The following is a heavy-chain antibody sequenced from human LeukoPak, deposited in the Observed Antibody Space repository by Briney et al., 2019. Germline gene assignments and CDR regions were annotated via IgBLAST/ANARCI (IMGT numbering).Heavy chain of an antibody. J-gene: IGHJ2*01. CDR3: AKVWAHDGSGNPYWHFDL. V-gene: IGHV3-23*01. Sequence: GGSLRLSCAASGFTFSTYGMNWVRQAPGKGLEWVSAIRASGGTAYYADSVKGRFTISGDNSKNTLYLQMNSLRAEDTAVYYCAKVWAHDGSGNPYWHFDLWGRGTLATVSS. CDR1: GFTFSTYG. CDR2: IRASGGTA. D-gene: IGHD3-10*01.